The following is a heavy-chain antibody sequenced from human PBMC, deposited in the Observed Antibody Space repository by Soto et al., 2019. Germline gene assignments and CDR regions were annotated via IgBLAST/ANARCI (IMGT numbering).Heavy chain of an antibody. CDR2: IYYSGST. CDR1: GGSISSGGYY. V-gene: IGHV4-31*03. CDR3: ARGPTYYDFWSANYPYYYGMDV. Sequence: SETLSLTCTVSGGSISSGGYYWSWIRQHPGKGLEWIGYIYYSGSTYYNPSLKSRVTISVDTSKNQFSLKLSSVTAADTAVYYCARGPTYYDFWSANYPYYYGMDVWGQGTTVTVS. D-gene: IGHD3-3*01. J-gene: IGHJ6*02.